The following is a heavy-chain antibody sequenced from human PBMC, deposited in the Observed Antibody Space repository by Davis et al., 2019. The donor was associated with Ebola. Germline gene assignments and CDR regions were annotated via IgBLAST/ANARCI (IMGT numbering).Heavy chain of an antibody. CDR3: ARVGYNFWSGYLSGNWFDP. V-gene: IGHV4-59*01. Sequence: SETLSLTCTVSGGSISSYYWSWIRQPPGKGLEWIGYIYYSGSTNYNPSLKSRVTISVDTSKNQFSLKLSSVTAADTAVYYCARVGYNFWSGYLSGNWFDPWGQGTLVTVSS. CDR2: IYYSGST. CDR1: GGSISSYY. D-gene: IGHD3-3*01. J-gene: IGHJ5*02.